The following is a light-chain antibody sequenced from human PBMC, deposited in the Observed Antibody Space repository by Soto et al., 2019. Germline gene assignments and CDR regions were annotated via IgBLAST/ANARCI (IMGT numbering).Light chain of an antibody. CDR1: SSDVGTFNL. CDR2: EGT. J-gene: IGLJ1*01. Sequence: ALTQPASVSGFLGQSITMSCTGGSSDVGTFNLVSWFQQHPGKAPKLLIFEGTKRPSGVSDRFSGSKSGNTASLTISGLQAEEEADYNCCSYAGTRTSWVFGTGTKVTV. V-gene: IGLV2-23*01. CDR3: CSYAGTRTSWV.